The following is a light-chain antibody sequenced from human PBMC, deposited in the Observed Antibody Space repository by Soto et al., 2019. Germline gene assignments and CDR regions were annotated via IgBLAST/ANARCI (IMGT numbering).Light chain of an antibody. CDR3: SSYAGSNNFVV. Sequence: QSVLTQPPSASGSPGQSVTISCTGTSSYVGGYNYVSWYQQHPGKAPKLMIYEVSKRPSGVPDRFSGSKSGNTASLTVSGLQAEDEADYYCSSYAGSNNFVVFGGGTQLTVL. CDR1: SSYVGGYNY. V-gene: IGLV2-8*01. J-gene: IGLJ2*01. CDR2: EVS.